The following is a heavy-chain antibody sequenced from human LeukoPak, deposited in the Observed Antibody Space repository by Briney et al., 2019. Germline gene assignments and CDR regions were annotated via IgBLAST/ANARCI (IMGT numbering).Heavy chain of an antibody. CDR2: IYYTGII. CDR3: ARQHDYAHDPFDI. CDR1: GGSISSYY. Sequence: PSETLSLTCTVSGGSISSYYWSWIRQPPGKGLEWIGYIYYTGIINYNPSLKSRVTMSVDTSKNHFSLKLNSVTAADTAVYYCARQHDYAHDPFDIWGQGTTVTVSS. V-gene: IGHV4-59*08. D-gene: IGHD4-17*01. J-gene: IGHJ3*02.